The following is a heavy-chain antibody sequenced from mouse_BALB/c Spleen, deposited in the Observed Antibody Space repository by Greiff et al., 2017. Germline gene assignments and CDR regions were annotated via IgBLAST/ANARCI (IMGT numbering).Heavy chain of an antibody. V-gene: IGHV1S29*02. CDR1: GYTFTDYN. CDR3: ARTGPLYAMDY. Sequence: VHVKQSGPELVKPGASVKISCKASGYTFTDYNMHWVKQSHGKSLEWIGYIYPYNGGTGYNQKFKSKATLTVDNSSSTAYMELRSLTSEDSAVYYCARTGPLYAMDYWGQGTSVTVSS. J-gene: IGHJ4*01. D-gene: IGHD4-1*01. CDR2: IYPYNGGT.